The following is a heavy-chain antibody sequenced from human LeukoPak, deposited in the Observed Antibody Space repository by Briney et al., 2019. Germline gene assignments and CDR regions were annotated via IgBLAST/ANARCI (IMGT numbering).Heavy chain of an antibody. Sequence: SQTLSLTCTVSGCSISSGDYYWSWIRQPPGKGLVWIVYIYYSGSTYYNPSLKSRVTISVDTSKNHFSLKLSSVTAADTAVYYCARAGFPGVLDIWGQGTMVTVSS. V-gene: IGHV4-30-4*08. J-gene: IGHJ3*02. D-gene: IGHD1-14*01. CDR2: IYYSGST. CDR3: ARAGFPGVLDI. CDR1: GCSISSGDYY.